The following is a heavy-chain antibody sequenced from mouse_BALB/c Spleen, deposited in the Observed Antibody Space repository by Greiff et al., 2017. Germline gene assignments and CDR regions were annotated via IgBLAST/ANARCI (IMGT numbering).Heavy chain of an antibody. CDR2: IYPGDGDT. J-gene: IGHJ3*01. CDR3: ARDYGTTVKGFAY. D-gene: IGHD1-1*01. CDR1: GYTFTSYW. Sequence: QVQLKQSGAELARPGASVKLSCKASGYTFTSYWMQWVKQRPGQGLEWIGAIYPGDGDTRYTQKFKGKATLTADKSSSTAYMQLSSLASEDSAVYYCARDYGTTVKGFAYWGQGTLVTVSA. V-gene: IGHV1-87*01.